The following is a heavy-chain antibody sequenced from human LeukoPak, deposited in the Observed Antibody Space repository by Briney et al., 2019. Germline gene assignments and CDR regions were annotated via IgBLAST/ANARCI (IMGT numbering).Heavy chain of an antibody. V-gene: IGHV4-34*01. CDR3: AREGIVGATST. D-gene: IGHD1-26*01. CDR1: GGSFSGYY. J-gene: IGHJ4*02. Sequence: PSETLSLTCAVYGGSFSGYYWSWIRQPPGKGLEWIGEINHSGSTNYNPSLKSRVTISVDTSKNQFSLKLSSVTAADTGVYYCAREGIVGATSTWGQGTLVTVSS. CDR2: INHSGST.